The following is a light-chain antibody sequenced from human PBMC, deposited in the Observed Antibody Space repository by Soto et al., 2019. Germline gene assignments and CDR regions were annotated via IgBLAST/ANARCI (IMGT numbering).Light chain of an antibody. J-gene: IGLJ3*02. Sequence: QSVLTQPASVSGSPGQSITISCTGTSSDIGGGVYNYVSWYQQHPGKAPKIIIYEVSNRPSGVSNRFSGSKSGNTASLTISGLQAEDEADYYCSSYTSGSTWVFGGGTQLTVL. CDR2: EVS. V-gene: IGLV2-14*01. CDR3: SSYTSGSTWV. CDR1: SSDIGGGVYNY.